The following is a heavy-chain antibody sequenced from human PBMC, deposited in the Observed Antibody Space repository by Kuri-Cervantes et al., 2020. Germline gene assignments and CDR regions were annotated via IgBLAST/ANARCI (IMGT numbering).Heavy chain of an antibody. D-gene: IGHD2-15*01. CDR1: GGSISSSSYY. CDR3: ARGDNYYYYGMDV. Sequence: GSLRLSCTASGGSISSSSYYWGWIRQPPGKGLEWIGSIYYSGSTYYNPSLKSRVTISVDTSKNQFSLKLSSVTAADTAVYYCARGDNYYYYGMDVWGQGTTVTVSS. V-gene: IGHV4-39*07. J-gene: IGHJ6*02. CDR2: IYYSGST.